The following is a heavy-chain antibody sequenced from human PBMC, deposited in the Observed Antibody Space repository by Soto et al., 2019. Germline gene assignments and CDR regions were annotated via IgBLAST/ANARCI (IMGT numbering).Heavy chain of an antibody. J-gene: IGHJ6*02. Sequence: QVRLVQSGAEVKEPGDSVRVSCEASGYTFTAYHTHWVRQAPGQGLEWMGWINPKFGDTGYAQDFKGRVSLNSEMSISSVYMELSRLTSDDTAIYYCARNMDYYYGRGSGNGHGVWGQGTTVTVFS. V-gene: IGHV1-2*02. CDR1: GYTFTAYH. CDR2: INPKFGDT. D-gene: IGHD3-10*02. CDR3: ARNMDYYYGRGSGNGHGV.